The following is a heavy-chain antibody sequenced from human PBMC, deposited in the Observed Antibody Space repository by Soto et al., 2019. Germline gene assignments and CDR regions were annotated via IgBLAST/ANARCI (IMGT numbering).Heavy chain of an antibody. J-gene: IGHJ5*02. CDR1: AGSISSQY. CDR3: ARDLRATILLVGHTNLFDP. CDR2: IYYKAPT. V-gene: IGHV4-59*11. D-gene: IGHD5-12*01. Sequence: PSETLSLTCTVSAGSISSQYWSRIRQPPWKGLGWIGSIYYKAPTNYNRSLNSRVTTPVATSKNPFPPRLASVTPADTAVYYCARDLRATILLVGHTNLFDPWAQGALVTVSS.